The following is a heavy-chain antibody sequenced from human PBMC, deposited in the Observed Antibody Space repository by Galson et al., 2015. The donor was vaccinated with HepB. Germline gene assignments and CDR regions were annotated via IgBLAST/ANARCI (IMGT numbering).Heavy chain of an antibody. CDR2: ISAYNGNT. CDR1: GYTFTSYG. D-gene: IGHD6-6*01. Sequence: SVKVSCKASGYTFTSYGISWVRQAPGQGLEWMGWISAYNGNTNYAQKLQGRVTMTTDTSTSTAYMELRSLRSDDTAVYYCARVGSSSPLDYYYYMDVWGKGTTVTVSS. J-gene: IGHJ6*03. V-gene: IGHV1-18*01. CDR3: ARVGSSSPLDYYYYMDV.